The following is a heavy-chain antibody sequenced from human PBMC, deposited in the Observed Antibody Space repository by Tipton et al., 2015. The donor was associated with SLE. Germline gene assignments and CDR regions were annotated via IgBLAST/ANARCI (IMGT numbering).Heavy chain of an antibody. V-gene: IGHV4-34*01. CDR2: INHSGST. CDR1: GGSISSYY. CDR3: ARGSYDSSGYYYRATAEYFQH. J-gene: IGHJ1*01. D-gene: IGHD3-22*01. Sequence: LRLSCTVSGGSISSYYWSWIRQPPGKGLEWIGEINHSGSTNYNPSLKSRVTISVDTSKNQFSLKLSSVTAADTAVYYCARGSYDSSGYYYRATAEYFQHWGQGTLVTVSS.